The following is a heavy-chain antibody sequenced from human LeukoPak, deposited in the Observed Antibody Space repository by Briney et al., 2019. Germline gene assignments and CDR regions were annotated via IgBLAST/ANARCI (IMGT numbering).Heavy chain of an antibody. CDR1: GGSISSGGYY. D-gene: IGHD1-14*01. J-gene: IGHJ4*02. CDR2: IYYSGST. CDR3: ARGSRKPRPFDY. Sequence: SQTLSLTCTVSGGSISSGGYYWSWIRQHPGKSLEWIGYIYYSGSTYYNPSLKSRVTISVDTSKNQFSLKLSSVTAADTAVYYCARGSRKPRPFDYWGQGTLVTVSS. V-gene: IGHV4-31*03.